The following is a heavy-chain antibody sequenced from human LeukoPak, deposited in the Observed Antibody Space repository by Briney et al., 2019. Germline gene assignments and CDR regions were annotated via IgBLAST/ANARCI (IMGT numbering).Heavy chain of an antibody. V-gene: IGHV3-15*01. D-gene: IGHD6-19*01. J-gene: IGHJ6*02. CDR2: IKSKTDGGTT. Sequence: GGSLRLSCAASGFTFSNAWMSWVRQAPGKGLEWVGRIKSKTDGGTTDYAAPVKGRFTISRDDSKNTLYLQMNSLKTEDTAVYYCARDVLIDSGWSYYGMDVWGQGTTVTVSS. CDR1: GFTFSNAW. CDR3: ARDVLIDSGWSYYGMDV.